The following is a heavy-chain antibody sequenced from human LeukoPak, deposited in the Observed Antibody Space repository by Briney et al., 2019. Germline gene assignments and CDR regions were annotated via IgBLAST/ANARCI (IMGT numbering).Heavy chain of an antibody. D-gene: IGHD2-21*01. CDR3: AADLKDVVDRVPAYYFDY. CDR2: IVVGSGNT. V-gene: IGHV1-58*02. CDR1: GYTFTSYD. Sequence: SVKVSCKASGYTFTSYDINWVRQARGQRLEWIGWIVVGSGNTNYAQKFQERVTITRDMSTSTAYMELSSLRSEDTAVYYCAADLKDVVDRVPAYYFDYWGQGTLVTVSS. J-gene: IGHJ4*02.